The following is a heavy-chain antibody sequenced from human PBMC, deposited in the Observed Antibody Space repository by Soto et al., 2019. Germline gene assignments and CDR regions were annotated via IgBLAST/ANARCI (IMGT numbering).Heavy chain of an antibody. D-gene: IGHD1-26*01. CDR1: GFTFSSSE. V-gene: IGHV3-48*03. J-gene: IGHJ3*01. CDR2: IHPSGQPI. CDR3: ARRASR. Sequence: VQLVESGGGLVQPGGSLRLSCAVSGFTFSSSEMYWVRQAPGKGLEWISYIHPSGQPILYADSVKGRFTISRDNANNSLFLQMNSLRAEDTAVYYCARRASRWGQGTMVTVSS.